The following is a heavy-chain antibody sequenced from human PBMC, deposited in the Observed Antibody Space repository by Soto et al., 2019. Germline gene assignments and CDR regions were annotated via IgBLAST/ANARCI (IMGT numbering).Heavy chain of an antibody. D-gene: IGHD3-16*02. V-gene: IGHV1-46*04. CDR3: AREKNTGYSYTYYDPGGFCQY. J-gene: IGHJ1*01. Sequence: QVLLVQSGAEVKKPGTSVKLSCKASGYSFTAYSMHWERQAPGQGPQCMVVINPGAGYSKYAQKLQDRVSMARGTSGTAFYLALSSLRSDDTAVYYCAREKNTGYSYTYYDPGGFCQYWGQGTLIAVSS. CDR1: GYSFTAYS. CDR2: INPGAGYS.